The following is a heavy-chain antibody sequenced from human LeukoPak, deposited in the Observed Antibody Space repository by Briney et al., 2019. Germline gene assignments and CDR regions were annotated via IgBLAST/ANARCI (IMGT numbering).Heavy chain of an antibody. CDR3: ARDQGYVWGSYRSNWFDP. CDR2: INPSGGST. CDR1: GYTFTSYY. D-gene: IGHD3-16*02. J-gene: IGHJ5*02. Sequence: ASVKVSCKASGYTFTSYYMHWVRQAPGQGLEWMGIINPSGGSTSYAQKFQGRVTMTRDMSTSTVYMELSSLRSEDTAVYYCARDQGYVWGSYRSNWFDPWGQGTLVTVSS. V-gene: IGHV1-46*01.